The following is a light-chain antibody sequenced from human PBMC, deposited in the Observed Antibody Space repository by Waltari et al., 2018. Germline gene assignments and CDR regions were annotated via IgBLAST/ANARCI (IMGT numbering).Light chain of an antibody. CDR3: SSYTSSSTLVV. Sequence: QSALTQPASVSGSPGQSITISCTGTSSDVGGYNYVSWYQQHPGKAPKLMIYEVSNRPSGVSNRFSGSQSGNKASLTISGLQAEDEADYYCSSYTSSSTLVVFGGGTKLTVL. CDR2: EVS. CDR1: SSDVGGYNY. V-gene: IGLV2-14*01. J-gene: IGLJ2*01.